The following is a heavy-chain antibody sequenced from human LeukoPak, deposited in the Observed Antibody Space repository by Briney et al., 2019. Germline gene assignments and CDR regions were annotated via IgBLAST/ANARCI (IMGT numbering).Heavy chain of an antibody. CDR1: GAFISSSPYS. V-gene: IGHV4-39*01. J-gene: IGHJ4*02. CDR2: IHYSGRT. D-gene: IGHD6-19*01. CDR3: ARPNTSGWRSYFDY. Sequence: SETLSLTCTVSGAFISSSPYSWGWIRLPPGKGLEYIGSIHYSGRTYYNPSLESRVTISVDTSKNQFSLELSSVNAADTAVYYCARPNTSGWRSYFDYWGQGGLVTVSS.